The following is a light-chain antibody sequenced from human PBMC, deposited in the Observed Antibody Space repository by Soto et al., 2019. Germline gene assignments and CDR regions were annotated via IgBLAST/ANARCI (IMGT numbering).Light chain of an antibody. V-gene: IGLV2-14*01. Sequence: QSALTQPTSVSGSPGQSITISCTGTSSDVASYDFVSWFQQHPGKAPKLMIYEVTNRPSGVSYRFSGSKSGNTASLTISGLQAEDEADYYCTSFTTTDTWVFGGGTKLTVL. CDR3: TSFTTTDTWV. CDR1: SSDVASYDF. J-gene: IGLJ3*02. CDR2: EVT.